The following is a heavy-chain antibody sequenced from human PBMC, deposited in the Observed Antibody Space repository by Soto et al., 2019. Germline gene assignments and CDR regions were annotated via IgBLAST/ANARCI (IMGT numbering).Heavy chain of an antibody. D-gene: IGHD4-17*01. CDR2: ISSSSSYI. CDR3: AREPHDYGDSGNRQDDY. Sequence: EVQLVESGGGLVKPGGSLRLSCAASGFTFSSYSMNWVRQAPGKGLEWVSSISSSSSYIYYADSVKGRFTISRDNAKNSLYLQMNSLRAEDTAVYYCAREPHDYGDSGNRQDDYWGQGTLVTVSS. V-gene: IGHV3-21*01. CDR1: GFTFSSYS. J-gene: IGHJ4*02.